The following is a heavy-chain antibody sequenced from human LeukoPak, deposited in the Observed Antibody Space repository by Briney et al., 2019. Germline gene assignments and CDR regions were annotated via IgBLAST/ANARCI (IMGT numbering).Heavy chain of an antibody. J-gene: IGHJ4*02. CDR3: ARGPSSGTGSTSIDY. CDR1: GDSISSYY. Sequence: SETLSLTCTVSGDSISSYYWSWIRQPPGRGLEWIGYIYYTGSTNYNTSLKSRVTISVDTSKNQFSLKLSSVTVADTAVYYCARGPSSGTGSTSIDYWGQGTLVTVSS. CDR2: IYYTGST. D-gene: IGHD1-7*01. V-gene: IGHV4-59*01.